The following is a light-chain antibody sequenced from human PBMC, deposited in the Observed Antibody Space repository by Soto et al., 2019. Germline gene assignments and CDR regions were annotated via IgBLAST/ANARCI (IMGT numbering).Light chain of an antibody. CDR2: AND. Sequence: QSVLTQPPSMSGTPGQRVTISCSGSRANIGGNAVTWYQQVPGTAPRLLIYANDQRPSGVSDRFSGSKSATSASLAISRLQSEDEADYYCAVWDDNLNGLFGGGTKLTVL. J-gene: IGLJ2*01. V-gene: IGLV1-44*01. CDR3: AVWDDNLNGL. CDR1: RANIGGNA.